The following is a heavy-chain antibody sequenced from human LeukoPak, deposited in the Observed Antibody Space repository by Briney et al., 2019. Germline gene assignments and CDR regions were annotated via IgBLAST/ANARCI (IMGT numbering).Heavy chain of an antibody. CDR2: ISGSGTST. J-gene: IGHJ6*04. Sequence: GGSLRLSCAASGFTFSTYVMSWVRQAPGKGLEPVSGISGSGTSTYYADSVKGRFTISRDNSKNTMYLQMNSLRAEDTAMYYCARALDVWGKGTTVTVSS. CDR1: GFTFSTYV. V-gene: IGHV3-23*01. CDR3: ARALDV.